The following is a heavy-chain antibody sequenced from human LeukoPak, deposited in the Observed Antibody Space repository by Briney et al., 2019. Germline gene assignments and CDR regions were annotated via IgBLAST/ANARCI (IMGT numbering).Heavy chain of an antibody. CDR1: GFTFSSYA. J-gene: IGHJ4*02. D-gene: IGHD1-20*01. Sequence: GGSLRLSCAASGFTFSSYAMSWVRQAPGKGLEWLSAISGSGGSTYYADSVKGRFTISRDNSKNTLYLQMNSLRAEDTAVYYCAKAPTYNWNYIDYWGQGTLVTVSS. V-gene: IGHV3-23*01. CDR3: AKAPTYNWNYIDY. CDR2: ISGSGGST.